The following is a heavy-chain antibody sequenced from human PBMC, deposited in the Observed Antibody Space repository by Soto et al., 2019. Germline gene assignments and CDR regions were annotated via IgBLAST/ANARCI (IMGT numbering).Heavy chain of an antibody. CDR1: GGSISSGGYS. V-gene: IGHV4-30-2*01. J-gene: IGHJ5*02. CDR3: ARWFDP. CDR2: ISHSGST. Sequence: SETLSLTCAVSGGSISSGGYSWSWIRQPPGKGLEWIGYISHSGSTYYNPSLKGRVTISVDRSKNQFSLKLSSVTAADTAVYYCARWFDPWGQGTLVTVSS.